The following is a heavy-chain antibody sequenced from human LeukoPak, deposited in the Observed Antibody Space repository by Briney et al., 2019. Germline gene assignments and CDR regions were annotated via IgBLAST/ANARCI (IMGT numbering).Heavy chain of an antibody. D-gene: IGHD6-6*01. Sequence: PSETLSLTCTVSGGSISSSSYYWGWIRQSPGKGLEWIGSIYYSGSTYYNPSLKSRVTISVDTSKNQFSLKLSSVTAADTAVYYCARLRVFWYSSSSPNWFDPWGQGTLVTVSS. CDR2: IYYSGST. V-gene: IGHV4-39*01. CDR1: GGSISSSSYY. CDR3: ARLRVFWYSSSSPNWFDP. J-gene: IGHJ5*02.